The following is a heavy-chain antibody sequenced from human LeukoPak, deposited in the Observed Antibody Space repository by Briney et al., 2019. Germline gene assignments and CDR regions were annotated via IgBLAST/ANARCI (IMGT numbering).Heavy chain of an antibody. CDR1: GGTFSSYA. V-gene: IGHV1-8*02. Sequence: ASVKVSCKASGGTFSSYAINWVRQATGQGLEWMGWMNPNSGNTGYAQKFQGRVTMTRNTSISTAYMELNSLRSEDTAVYYRARGGDSSGHLGAFDIWGQGTMVTVSS. D-gene: IGHD3-22*01. J-gene: IGHJ3*02. CDR2: MNPNSGNT. CDR3: ARGGDSSGHLGAFDI.